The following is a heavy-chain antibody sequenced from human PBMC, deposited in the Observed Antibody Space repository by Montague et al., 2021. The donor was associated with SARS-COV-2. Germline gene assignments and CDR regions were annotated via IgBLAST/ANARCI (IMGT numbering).Heavy chain of an antibody. D-gene: IGHD4-23*01. CDR3: ARAVETTVVTHFDY. CDR2: IYYSGGA. CDR1: GGSISSGGYY. V-gene: IGHV4-31*03. J-gene: IGHJ4*02. Sequence: TLSLTCTVSGGSISSGGYYWSWIRQPPGKGLEWIGYIYYSGGAYYNPSLKSRVTISVDTSKNQFSLKLTSVTAADTAVYYCARAVETTVVTHFDYWGQGTLVTVSS.